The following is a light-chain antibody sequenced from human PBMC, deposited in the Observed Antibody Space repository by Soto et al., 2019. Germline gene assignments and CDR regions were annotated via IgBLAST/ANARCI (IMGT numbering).Light chain of an antibody. V-gene: IGKV3-15*01. Sequence: VMTQSPATLSVSPGERATLSCRASQTVSTNLAWYQQRPGQAPRLLIYAASARATGIPARFSGSGSGTEFTLTISSLQSEDFAIYYCQERSNWTSITFGQGTRLEIK. CDR2: AAS. J-gene: IGKJ5*01. CDR1: QTVSTN. CDR3: QERSNWTSIT.